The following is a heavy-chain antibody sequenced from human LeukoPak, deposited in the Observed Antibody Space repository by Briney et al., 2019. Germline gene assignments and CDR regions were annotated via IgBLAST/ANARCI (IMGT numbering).Heavy chain of an antibody. CDR2: ITSGGNT. D-gene: IGHD3-22*01. V-gene: IGHV3-23*01. CDR1: GFTFSSSG. CDR3: AEAYDSGPAEF. J-gene: IGHJ4*02. Sequence: GGSLRLSCAASGFTFSSSGMSWVRQAPGQGLEWVSGITSGGNTNYSESVQGRFTISTDNSKNTLFQQMSILAAENTVLYCCAEAYDSGPAEFWGQGTLVTVPS.